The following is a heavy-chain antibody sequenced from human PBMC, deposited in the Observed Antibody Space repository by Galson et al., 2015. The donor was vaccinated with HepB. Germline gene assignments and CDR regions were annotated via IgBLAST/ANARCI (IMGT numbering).Heavy chain of an antibody. CDR2: INAGNGNT. V-gene: IGHV1-3*01. D-gene: IGHD6-19*01. CDR3: AKGRQWLPYIDY. Sequence: SVKVSCKASGYTFTSYAMHWVRQAPGQRLEWMGWINAGNGNTKYSQKFQGRVTITRDTSASTAYMELSSLRSEDTAVYYCAKGRQWLPYIDYWGQGTLVTVSS. J-gene: IGHJ4*02. CDR1: GYTFTSYA.